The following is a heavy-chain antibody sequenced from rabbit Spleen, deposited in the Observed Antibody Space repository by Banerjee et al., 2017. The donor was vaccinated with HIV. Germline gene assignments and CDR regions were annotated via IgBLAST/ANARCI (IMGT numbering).Heavy chain of an antibody. D-gene: IGHD4-1*01. CDR2: IDPIFHIT. CDR1: GFDFSSYG. J-gene: IGHJ4*01. V-gene: IGHV1S47*01. Sequence: QEQLKENGGGLVQPGGVLTRSCKASGFDFSSYGVSWVRRAQGKGLEWIGYIDPIFHITTYANWVNGRFYISRENTQNMVYLQLNSLTAADTATYFCVTEVAARFNLCGQGALVTVS. CDR3: VTEVAARFNL.